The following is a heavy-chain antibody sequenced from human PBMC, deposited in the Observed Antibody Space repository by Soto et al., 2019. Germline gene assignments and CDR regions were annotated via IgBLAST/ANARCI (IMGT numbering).Heavy chain of an antibody. Sequence: ASVKVSCKASGYTFTSYYMHWVRQAPGQGLEWMGIINPSGGSTSYAQKFQGRVTMTRDTSTSTVYMELSSLRSEDTAVYYCARDGSPREQWLLGGAPSYYYYSGMDVWGQGTTVTVSS. D-gene: IGHD6-19*01. J-gene: IGHJ6*02. V-gene: IGHV1-46*01. CDR3: ARDGSPREQWLLGGAPSYYYYSGMDV. CDR2: INPSGGST. CDR1: GYTFTSYY.